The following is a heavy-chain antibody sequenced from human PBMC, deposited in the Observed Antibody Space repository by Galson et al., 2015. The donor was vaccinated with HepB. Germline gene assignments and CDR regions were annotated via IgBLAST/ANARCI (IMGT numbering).Heavy chain of an antibody. CDR2: INSDGRST. V-gene: IGHV3-74*01. CDR3: ASGRVYYDSTGYKIFDY. Sequence: SLRLSCAASGFTFSSYWMHWVRQAPGKGLVWVSHINSDGRSTTYADSVKGRFTISRDNAKNTLYLQMNSLRAEDTAVYYCASGRVYYDSTGYKIFDYWGQGILVTVSS. J-gene: IGHJ4*02. D-gene: IGHD3-22*01. CDR1: GFTFSSYW.